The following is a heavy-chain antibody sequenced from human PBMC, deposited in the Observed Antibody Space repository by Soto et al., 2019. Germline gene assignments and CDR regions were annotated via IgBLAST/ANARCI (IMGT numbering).Heavy chain of an antibody. CDR3: ARESPYYYGSGSYFDY. CDR1: CGSISSYY. V-gene: IGHV4-59*01. D-gene: IGHD3-10*01. CDR2: GYYSGST. Sequence: QVQLQESGPGLVKPSETLSLTCTVSCGSISSYYWSWIRQPPGKGLELIGYGYYSGSTNYNPALMSRVTISVDTSKNQFSLKLSSVTAADTAVYYCARESPYYYGSGSYFDYWGQGTLVTVSS. J-gene: IGHJ4*02.